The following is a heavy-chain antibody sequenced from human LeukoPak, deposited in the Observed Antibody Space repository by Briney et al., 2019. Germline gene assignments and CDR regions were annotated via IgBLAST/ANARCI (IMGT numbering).Heavy chain of an antibody. CDR2: IGTAGDT. V-gene: IGHV3-13*01. CDR1: GFTFSSYD. CDR3: ARVAGGYYYMDV. Sequence: GGSLRLSCAASGFTFSSYDMHWVRQATGKGLEWVSAIGTAGDTCYPGSVKGRFTISRENAKNSLYLQMNSLRAGDTAVYYCARVAGGYYYMDVWGKGTTVTISS. D-gene: IGHD4-23*01. J-gene: IGHJ6*03.